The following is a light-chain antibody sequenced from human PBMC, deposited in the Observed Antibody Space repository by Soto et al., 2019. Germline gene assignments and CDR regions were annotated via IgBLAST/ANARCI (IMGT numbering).Light chain of an antibody. Sequence: SALTQPASVSGSPGQSITISCTGTSSDVGDYNYVSWYQQHPGKAPKLMIYEVNNRPSGVSNRFSGSKSGNTASLTISGLQAEDEADYYCSSYTNTGTVVFGGGTKLTVL. J-gene: IGLJ2*01. CDR3: SSYTNTGTVV. V-gene: IGLV2-14*01. CDR2: EVN. CDR1: SSDVGDYNY.